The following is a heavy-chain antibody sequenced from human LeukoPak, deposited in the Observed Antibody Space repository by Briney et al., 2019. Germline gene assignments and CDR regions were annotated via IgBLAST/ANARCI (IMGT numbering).Heavy chain of an antibody. CDR3: ARGRSYDFWSGYSY. V-gene: IGHV4-34*01. J-gene: IGHJ4*02. Sequence: PSETLSLTCAVYGGSFSGYYWSWIRQPPGKGLEWTGEINHSGSTNYNPSPKSRVTISVETSKNQFSLKLSCVTAADTAVYYCARGRSYDFWSGYSYWGQGTLVTVSS. CDR2: INHSGST. CDR1: GGSFSGYY. D-gene: IGHD3-3*01.